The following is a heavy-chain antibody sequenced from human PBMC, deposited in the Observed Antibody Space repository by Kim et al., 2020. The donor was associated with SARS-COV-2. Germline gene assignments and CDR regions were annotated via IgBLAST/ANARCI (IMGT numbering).Heavy chain of an antibody. CDR3: HSGIDY. D-gene: IGHD5-12*01. J-gene: IGHJ4*02. CDR2: IKWDSAKL. Sequence: GGSLRLSCAASGFNIGDFYMHWVRQRPGKGLEWVADIKWDSAKLAYVDSVKGRFTVSRDNAKNSLYLQMNNLRIEDTALYYCHSGIDYWGQGTLVSVSS. V-gene: IGHV3-9*01. CDR1: GFNIGDFY.